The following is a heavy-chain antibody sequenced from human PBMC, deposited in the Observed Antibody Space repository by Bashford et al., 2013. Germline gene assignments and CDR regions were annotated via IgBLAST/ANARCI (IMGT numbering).Heavy chain of an antibody. CDR1: GFTFSTYA. V-gene: IGHV3-23*01. J-gene: IGHJ6*03. CDR2: ISWNSGSI. CDR3: ARDRGISSYYMDV. D-gene: IGHD2-21*01. Sequence: SGGSLRLSCAASGFTFSTYAMTWVRQAPGKGLEWVSGISWNSGSIGYADSVKGRFTISRDNSKNTLYLEMNSLRADDTAVYYCARDRGISSYYMDVWGKGTTVTVSS.